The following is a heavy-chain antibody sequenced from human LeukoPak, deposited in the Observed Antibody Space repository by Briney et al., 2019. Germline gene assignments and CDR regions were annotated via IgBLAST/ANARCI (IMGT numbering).Heavy chain of an antibody. Sequence: PGGSLRLSCAASGFTFSNYAMSWVRQTPGKGLEWVSAVSDSGRKTYYTDSVRGRFTVSRDNSKNTVYLQMNSLRADDTAVYYCAKEISQSSGSGSCGFGPWGPGTLVTVSS. CDR3: AKEISQSSGSGSCGFGP. CDR2: VSDSGRKT. J-gene: IGHJ5*02. D-gene: IGHD3-10*01. CDR1: GFTFSNYA. V-gene: IGHV3-23*01.